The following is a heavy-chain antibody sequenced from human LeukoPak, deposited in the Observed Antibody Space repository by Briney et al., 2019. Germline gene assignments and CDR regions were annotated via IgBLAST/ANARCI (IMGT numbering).Heavy chain of an antibody. D-gene: IGHD2-2*02. Sequence: ASVKVSCKASGGTFSSYAISWVRQAPGQGLEWMGGIIPIFGTANYAQKFQGRVTITTDESTSTAYMELSSLRSEDTAVYYCARDGASSIYCSSTSCYRYFQHWGQGTLVTVSS. J-gene: IGHJ1*01. CDR3: ARDGASSIYCSSTSCYRYFQH. CDR2: IIPIFGTA. CDR1: GGTFSSYA. V-gene: IGHV1-69*05.